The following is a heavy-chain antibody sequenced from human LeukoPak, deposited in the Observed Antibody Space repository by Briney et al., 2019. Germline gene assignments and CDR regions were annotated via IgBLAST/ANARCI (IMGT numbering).Heavy chain of an antibody. V-gene: IGHV1-69*04. CDR1: GYTFTSYG. J-gene: IGHJ3*02. D-gene: IGHD3-10*01. CDR3: ARDVQYYYGSGSFDAFDI. CDR2: IIPILGIA. Sequence: ASVKVSCKASGYTFTSYGISWVRQAPGQGLEWMGRIIPILGIANYAQKFQGRVTITADKSTSTAYMELSSLRSEDTAVYYCARDVQYYYGSGSFDAFDIWGQGTMVTVSS.